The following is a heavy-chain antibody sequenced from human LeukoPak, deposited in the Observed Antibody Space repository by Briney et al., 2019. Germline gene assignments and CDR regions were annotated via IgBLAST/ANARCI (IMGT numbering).Heavy chain of an antibody. V-gene: IGHV3-9*01. CDR3: AKLMVGGLTKSPFDS. CDR2: IHGTGGIV. D-gene: IGHD3-10*01. J-gene: IGHJ4*02. Sequence: GGSLSLSCAGYGFTFGDYSMHWVRLAPGKGLEWISGIHGTGGIVAYATSVKRRFTISRDNAKNSLYLEMNSLKPEDTALYYCAKLMVGGLTKSPFDSWGQGTLVTVSS. CDR1: GFTFGDYS.